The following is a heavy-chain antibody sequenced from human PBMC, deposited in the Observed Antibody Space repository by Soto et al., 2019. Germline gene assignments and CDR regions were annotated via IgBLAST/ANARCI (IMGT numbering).Heavy chain of an antibody. CDR1: GYTFTSYD. CDR2: MNPNSGNT. V-gene: IGHV1-8*01. D-gene: IGHD5-12*01. J-gene: IGHJ6*02. CDR3: ARISGVATAGYYYYGMDV. Sequence: ASVKVSCKASGYTFTSYDINWVRQATGQGLEWMGWMNPNSGNTGYAQKFQGRVTMTRNTSISTAYMELSSLRSEDTAVYYCARISGVATAGYYYYGMDVWGQGTTVTVSS.